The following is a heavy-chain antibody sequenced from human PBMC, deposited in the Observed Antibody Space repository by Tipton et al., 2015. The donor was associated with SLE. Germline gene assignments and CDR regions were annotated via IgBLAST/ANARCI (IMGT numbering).Heavy chain of an antibody. CDR3: ARQDSRGYYFYGLDV. CDR2: IIPILGIA. D-gene: IGHD2-21*01. Sequence: QLVQSGAEVKKPGSSVNVSCKASGGTFSSYTISWVRQAPGQGPEWMGRIIPILGIANYAQKFQGRVTITADKSTSTAYMQWVSLKASDTAMYYCARQDSRGYYFYGLDVWGQGTTVTVSS. V-gene: IGHV1-69*09. J-gene: IGHJ6*02. CDR1: GGTFSSYT.